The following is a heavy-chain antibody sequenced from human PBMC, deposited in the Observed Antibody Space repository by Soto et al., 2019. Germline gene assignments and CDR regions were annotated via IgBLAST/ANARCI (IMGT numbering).Heavy chain of an antibody. CDR2: IYYTGDT. J-gene: IGHJ4*02. V-gene: IGHV4-59*01. D-gene: IGHD1-1*01. CDR3: ARTARTPDS. CDR1: GASITTYY. Sequence: SETLSLTCTVSGASITTYYWSWIRQPPGQGLESIGYIYYTGDTNSNPSLKSRVTISIDTSKNQFSLKLSSVTAADTAVYYCARTARTPDSWGQGTLVTSPQ.